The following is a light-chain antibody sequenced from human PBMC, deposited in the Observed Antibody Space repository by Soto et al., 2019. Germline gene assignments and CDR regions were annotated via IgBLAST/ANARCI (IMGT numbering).Light chain of an antibody. CDR3: CSYGGTGV. Sequence: QYALTQPRSVSGSPGQSVTISCTGSSSHVGGYNYVSWYQQHPDEAPQLIIYNVNKRPSGVPDRFAGSKSGNTASLTISGLQAEDEADYYCCSYGGTGVFGGGTQQTVL. CDR2: NVN. J-gene: IGLJ2*01. CDR1: SSHVGGYNY. V-gene: IGLV2-11*01.